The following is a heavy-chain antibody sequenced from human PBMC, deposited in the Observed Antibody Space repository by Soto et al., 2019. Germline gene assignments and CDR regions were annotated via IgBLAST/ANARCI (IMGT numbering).Heavy chain of an antibody. Sequence: SETLSLTCAISGDSVSSNTASWNWIRQSPSRGLEWLGRTYFRSKWYNDYAVSVKSRIIINPDTSNNQFSLQLNAVTPEDTAVYFCAKGDNLGPKTGYAFDPWGQGIMVTVSS. CDR3: AKGDNLGPKTGYAFDP. CDR2: TYFRSKWYN. CDR1: GDSVSSNTAS. J-gene: IGHJ5*02. V-gene: IGHV6-1*01. D-gene: IGHD5-12*01.